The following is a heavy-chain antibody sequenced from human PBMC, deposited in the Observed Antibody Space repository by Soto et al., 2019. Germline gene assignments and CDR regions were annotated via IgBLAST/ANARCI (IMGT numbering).Heavy chain of an antibody. CDR3: ARHHPFGSGSYSYFDY. J-gene: IGHJ4*02. V-gene: IGHV4-39*01. CDR2: IYSSGNT. D-gene: IGHD3-10*01. CDR1: GGSISSSSYH. Sequence: QLQPQESGPGLVKSSETLSLTCSVSGGSISSSSYHWGWIRQPPGKGLEWIGSIYSSGNTYYNPSLKSRVTISVDTSKNQFSLKLSSVTAADTAVYYCARHHPFGSGSYSYFDYWGQGHLVTVSS.